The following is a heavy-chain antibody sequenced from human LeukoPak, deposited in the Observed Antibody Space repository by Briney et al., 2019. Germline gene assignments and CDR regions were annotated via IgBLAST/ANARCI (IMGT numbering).Heavy chain of an antibody. D-gene: IGHD5-18*01. CDR3: ARGYSYGEFN. Sequence: SETLSLTCTVSGGSIGSYYWSWIRQPPGKGLEWIGYIYYSGSTNYNPSLKSRVTISVDTSKNQFSLKLSSVTAADTAVYYCARGYSYGEFNWGQGTLVTVSS. J-gene: IGHJ4*02. V-gene: IGHV4-59*01. CDR1: GGSIGSYY. CDR2: IYYSGST.